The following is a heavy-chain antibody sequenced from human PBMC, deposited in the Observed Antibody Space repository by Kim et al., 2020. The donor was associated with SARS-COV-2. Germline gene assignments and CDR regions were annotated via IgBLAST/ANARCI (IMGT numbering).Heavy chain of an antibody. CDR3: AKTPPREYQLLFDY. Sequence: ADSVKGRFTISRDNSKTTLYLQMNSLRAEDTAVYYCAKTPPREYQLLFDYWGQGTLVTVSS. D-gene: IGHD2-2*01. J-gene: IGHJ4*02. V-gene: IGHV3-23*01.